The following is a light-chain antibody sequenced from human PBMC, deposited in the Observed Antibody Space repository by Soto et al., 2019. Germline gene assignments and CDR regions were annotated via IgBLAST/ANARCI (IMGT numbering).Light chain of an antibody. CDR3: QQYYRFPRT. Sequence: DIHLTQSPSTLSASVGDRVIITCRASQSLNGWLAWYQQKAGKAPRLLIYMASTLEIGVPSRFSGSGSGTEYTLTLSSLQPDDFATYYCQQYYRFPRTFGQGTKLETK. V-gene: IGKV1-5*03. J-gene: IGKJ2*01. CDR2: MAS. CDR1: QSLNGW.